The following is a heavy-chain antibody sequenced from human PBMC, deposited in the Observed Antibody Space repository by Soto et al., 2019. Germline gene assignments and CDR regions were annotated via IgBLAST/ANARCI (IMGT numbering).Heavy chain of an antibody. CDR3: GRPGPECSLYYFMDA. CDR1: GYSFANYW. Sequence: GESLKISCKGSGYSFANYWIAWVRQMPGKGLEWMGIIYPGDSDTRYSPSFQGQVTISADKSIRTAFLPWNSLTASATALYYCGRPGPECSLYYFMDAWEKVPTVTGSS. J-gene: IGHJ6*03. V-gene: IGHV5-51*01. CDR2: IYPGDSDT. D-gene: IGHD3-10*02.